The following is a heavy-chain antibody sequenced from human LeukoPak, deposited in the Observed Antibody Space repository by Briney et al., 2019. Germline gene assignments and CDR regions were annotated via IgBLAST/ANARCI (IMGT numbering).Heavy chain of an antibody. J-gene: IGHJ4*02. D-gene: IGHD2-15*01. Sequence: SETLSLTCTVSGGSISSDYWSWVRQPPGKGLEWIGYIHYSGRTDYNPSLKSRVTISTDTSKTQFSLNLSSVTAADTAAYYCATLRGGGSAVFDYWGQGTLVTVSS. CDR1: GGSISSDY. CDR2: IHYSGRT. CDR3: ATLRGGGSAVFDY. V-gene: IGHV4-59*08.